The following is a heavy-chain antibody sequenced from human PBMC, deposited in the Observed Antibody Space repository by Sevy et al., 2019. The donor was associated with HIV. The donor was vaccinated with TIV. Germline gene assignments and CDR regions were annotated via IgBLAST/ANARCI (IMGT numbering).Heavy chain of an antibody. CDR1: GFTFSSYA. CDR3: AKDTAMVTKYYFDY. CDR2: ISGSGGST. V-gene: IGHV3-23*01. Sequence: GESRKISCAASGFTFSSYAMSWVRQAPGKGLEWVSAISGSGGSTYYADSVKGRFTISRDNSKNTLYLQMNSLRAEDTAVYYCAKDTAMVTKYYFDYWGQGTLVTVSS. D-gene: IGHD5-18*01. J-gene: IGHJ4*02.